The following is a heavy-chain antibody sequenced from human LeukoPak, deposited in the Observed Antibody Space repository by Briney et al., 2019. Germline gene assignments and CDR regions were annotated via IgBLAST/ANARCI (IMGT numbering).Heavy chain of an antibody. D-gene: IGHD6-13*01. CDR2: INTNTGNP. V-gene: IGHV7-4-1*02. CDR3: ARSDWAIHSSWYFDY. Sequence: ASVKVSCKASGYTFTSYAMNWVRQAPGQGLEWMGWINTNTGNPTYAQGFTGRFVFSLDTSVSTAYLQISSLKAEDTAVYYCARSDWAIHSSWYFDYWGQGTLVTVSS. J-gene: IGHJ4*02. CDR1: GYTFTSYA.